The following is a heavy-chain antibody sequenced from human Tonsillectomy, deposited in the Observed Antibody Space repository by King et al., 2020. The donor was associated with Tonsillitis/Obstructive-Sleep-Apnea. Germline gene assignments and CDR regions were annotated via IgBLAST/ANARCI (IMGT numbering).Heavy chain of an antibody. D-gene: IGHD3-10*01. J-gene: IGHJ4*02. Sequence: ESGGGVVQPGRSLRLSCAASGFTFSSYGMHWVRQAPGKGLEWVAVIWYDGSNKYYADSVKGRFTISRDNSKNTLYLQMNSLRAEDTAVYYCATMGGVRGSEYWGQGPLATAPS. V-gene: IGHV3-33*01. CDR3: ATMGGVRGSEY. CDR1: GFTFSSYG. CDR2: IWYDGSNK.